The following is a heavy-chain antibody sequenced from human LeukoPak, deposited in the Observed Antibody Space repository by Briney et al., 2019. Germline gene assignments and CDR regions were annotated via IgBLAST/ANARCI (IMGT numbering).Heavy chain of an antibody. D-gene: IGHD5-12*01. CDR3: AREALRGYSGYDPADYFDC. V-gene: IGHV3-64*01. CDR2: FSRNGGTT. J-gene: IGHJ4*02. Sequence: PGGALILSCASSGFTFSSDGMHWVRQAPGKGLEYVSAFSRNGGTTDYAKSVKGRFPISRDNSKTTLYLQMGSLRAEDMAVYYCAREALRGYSGYDPADYFDCWGQGTLVTVSS. CDR1: GFTFSSDG.